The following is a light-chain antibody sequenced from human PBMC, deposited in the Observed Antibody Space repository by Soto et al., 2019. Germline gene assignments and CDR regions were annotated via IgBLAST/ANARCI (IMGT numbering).Light chain of an antibody. CDR3: SSYTSSSTLVV. CDR2: DVS. J-gene: IGLJ2*01. Sequence: QPVLTQPASVSGSPGQWITISCTGTSSDVGGYNYVSWYQQHPGKAPKLMIYDVSNRPSGVSNRFSGSKSGNTASLTIYGLQAEDEADYYCSSYTSSSTLVVFGGGTQLTVL. V-gene: IGLV2-14*01. CDR1: SSDVGGYNY.